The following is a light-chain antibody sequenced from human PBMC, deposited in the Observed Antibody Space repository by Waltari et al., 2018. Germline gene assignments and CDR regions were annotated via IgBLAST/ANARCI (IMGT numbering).Light chain of an antibody. J-gene: IGLJ3*02. V-gene: IGLV2-14*01. Sequence: QSALTQPASVSGSPGQSITIPCPGTSSEVGFYNYVSWYQQHPGKAHKLMIYDVSERPSGVSNRFSGSKSGNTASLTISGLQAEDEADYYCNSYAGSSSWVFGGGTKLTVL. CDR1: SSEVGFYNY. CDR3: NSYAGSSSWV. CDR2: DVS.